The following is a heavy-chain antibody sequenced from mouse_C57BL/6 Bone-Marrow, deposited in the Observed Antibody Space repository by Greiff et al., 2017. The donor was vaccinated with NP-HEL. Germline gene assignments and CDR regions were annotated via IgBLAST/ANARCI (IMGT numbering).Heavy chain of an antibody. D-gene: IGHD1-1*01. V-gene: IGHV1-52*01. CDR1: GYTFTSYW. J-gene: IGHJ4*01. Sequence: GQREQSGAELVRPGSSVKLSCKASGYTFTSYWMHWVKQRPIQGLEWIGNIDPSDSETHYNQKFKDKATLTVDKSSSTAYMQLSSLTSEDSAVYYCATMGSTTVVAPYYAMDYWGQGTSVPVSS. CDR3: ATMGSTTVVAPYYAMDY. CDR2: IDPSDSET.